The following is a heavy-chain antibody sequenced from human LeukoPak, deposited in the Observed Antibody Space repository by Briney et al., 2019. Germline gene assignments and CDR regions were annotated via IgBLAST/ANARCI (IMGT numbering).Heavy chain of an antibody. Sequence: GASVKVSCKASGYTFTSYGISWVRQAPGQGLEWMGWISAYNGNANYAQKLQGRVTMTTDTSTSTAYMELRSLRSDDTAVYYCARVGAAAGQNTPDYWGQGTLVTVSS. CDR1: GYTFTSYG. D-gene: IGHD6-13*01. CDR3: ARVGAAAGQNTPDY. J-gene: IGHJ4*02. V-gene: IGHV1-18*01. CDR2: ISAYNGNA.